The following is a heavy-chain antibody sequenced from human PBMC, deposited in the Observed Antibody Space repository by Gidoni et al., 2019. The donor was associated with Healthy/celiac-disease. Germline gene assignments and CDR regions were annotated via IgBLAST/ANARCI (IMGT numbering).Heavy chain of an antibody. Sequence: QVQLQESGPGLVKPSETLSLTCTVSGGSISSYYWRWIRQPPGKGLEWIGYIYYSGSTNYNPSLKSRVTISVDTSKNQFSLKLSSVTAADTAVYYCARDFGAFDIWGQGTMVTVSS. J-gene: IGHJ3*02. V-gene: IGHV4-59*12. CDR1: GGSISSYY. D-gene: IGHD3-10*01. CDR3: ARDFGAFDI. CDR2: IYYSGST.